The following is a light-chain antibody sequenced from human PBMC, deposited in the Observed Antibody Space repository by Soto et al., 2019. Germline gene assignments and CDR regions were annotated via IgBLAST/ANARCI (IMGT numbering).Light chain of an antibody. Sequence: QSVLTQPRSVSGSPGQSVTISCTGTSSDVGAYNYVSWYQQHPGKAPKLMIYDVSKRPSGVPDRFSGSKSGNTASLTISGLQGEDEADYYCCLYAGTYPGVFGGGTKVTVL. CDR3: CLYAGTYPGV. J-gene: IGLJ2*01. CDR2: DVS. V-gene: IGLV2-11*01. CDR1: SSDVGAYNY.